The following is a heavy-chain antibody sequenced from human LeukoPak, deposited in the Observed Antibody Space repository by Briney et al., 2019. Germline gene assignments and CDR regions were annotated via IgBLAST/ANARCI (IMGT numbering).Heavy chain of an antibody. J-gene: IGHJ3*02. CDR1: GFTVSTNY. CDR2: IYNDGNT. Sequence: GGSLRLSCAASGFTVSTNYMSWVRQAPRKGLEWVSAIYNDGNTYYADSVRGRFTISRDNSKNTLYLQMNSLRTEDTAVYYCARYYDSSGRTPGGIDIWGQGTMVTVSS. V-gene: IGHV3-66*01. D-gene: IGHD3-22*01. CDR3: ARYYDSSGRTPGGIDI.